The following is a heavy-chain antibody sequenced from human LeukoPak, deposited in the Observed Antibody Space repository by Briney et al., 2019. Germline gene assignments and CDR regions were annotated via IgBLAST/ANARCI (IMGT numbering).Heavy chain of an antibody. CDR1: GVTFSSYV. CDR3: VQEGPRGLAFDV. Sequence: PGGSLRLSCEASGVTFSSYVMSWVRQAPGKGPEWVSGISGSGGGTYYADFVKGRFAISRDNSKNTLYLQMNSLRAEDSAVYYCVQEGPRGLAFDVRGQGTKVTVSS. V-gene: IGHV3-23*01. J-gene: IGHJ3*01. CDR2: ISGSGGGT.